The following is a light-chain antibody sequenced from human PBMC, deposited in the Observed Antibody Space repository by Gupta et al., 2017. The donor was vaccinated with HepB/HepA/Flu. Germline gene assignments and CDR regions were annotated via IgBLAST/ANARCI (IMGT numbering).Light chain of an antibody. V-gene: IGLV2-14*03. CDR2: NVS. J-gene: IGLJ1*01. Sequence: QSALTQPASVSGSPGQSITISRTGTNSDVGGYNYVSWYQQHPGKAPKLMIYNVSDRPSGVSNRFSGSKSGNTASLTISGLQAEDEADYYCTSYTSSITYVFGTGTSVTVL. CDR3: TSYTSSITYV. CDR1: NSDVGGYNY.